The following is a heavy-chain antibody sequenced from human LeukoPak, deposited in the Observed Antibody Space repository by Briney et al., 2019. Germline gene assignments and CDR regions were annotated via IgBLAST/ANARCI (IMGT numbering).Heavy chain of an antibody. CDR3: ARAAIGWYSGSYAGAFDI. CDR1: GGSISSYY. V-gene: IGHV4-59*12. Sequence: SETLSLTCTVSGGSISSYYWSWIRQPPGKGLEWIGRIYYSGSTYYNPSLKSRVTISVDTSKNQFSLKLSSVTAADTAVYYCARAAIGWYSGSYAGAFDIWGQGTMVTVSS. CDR2: IYYSGST. D-gene: IGHD1-26*01. J-gene: IGHJ3*02.